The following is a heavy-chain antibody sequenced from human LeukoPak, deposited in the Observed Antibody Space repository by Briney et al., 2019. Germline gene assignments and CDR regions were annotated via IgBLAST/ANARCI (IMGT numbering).Heavy chain of an antibody. J-gene: IGHJ4*02. CDR2: INHSGST. Sequence: PSETLSLTCAVYGGSFSGYYWSWIRQPPGKGLEWIGEINHSGSTNYNPSLKSRVTVSVDTSKNQFSLNLSSVTAADTAVYYCARRITMIVVARTGFFDYWGQGTLVTVSS. V-gene: IGHV4-34*01. D-gene: IGHD3-22*01. CDR3: ARRITMIVVARTGFFDY. CDR1: GGSFSGYY.